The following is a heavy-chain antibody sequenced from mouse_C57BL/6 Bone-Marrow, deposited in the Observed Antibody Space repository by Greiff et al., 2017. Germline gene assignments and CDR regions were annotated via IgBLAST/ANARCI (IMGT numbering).Heavy chain of an antibody. CDR3: TRDYYVSPWFAY. J-gene: IGHJ3*01. V-gene: IGHV5-9-1*02. CDR2: ISSGGDYI. CDR1: GFTFSSYA. D-gene: IGHD1-1*01. Sequence: EVKLVESGEGLVKPGGSLKLSCAASGFTFSSYAMSWVRQTPEKRLEWVAYISSGGDYIYYADTVKGRFTISRDNARNTLYLQMSSMKSEDTAMYYCTRDYYVSPWFAYWGQGTLVTVSA.